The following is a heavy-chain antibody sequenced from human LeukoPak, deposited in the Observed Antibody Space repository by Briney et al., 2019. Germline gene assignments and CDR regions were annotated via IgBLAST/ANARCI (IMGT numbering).Heavy chain of an antibody. CDR1: GFTFSTSW. J-gene: IGHJ4*02. V-gene: IGHV3-74*03. Sequence: PGASLRLSCAAPGFTFSTSWMHWVRQAPGKGLVWVSRINNDGTSPMYADSVEGRFTISRDNAKNTLFLQMNSLRAEDTAVYYCAAAVKVYACDCWGQGTLVTISS. D-gene: IGHD2-8*01. CDR3: AAAVKVYACDC. CDR2: INNDGTSP.